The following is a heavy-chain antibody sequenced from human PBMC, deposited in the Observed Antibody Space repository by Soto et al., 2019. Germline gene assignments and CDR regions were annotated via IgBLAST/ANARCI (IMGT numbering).Heavy chain of an antibody. CDR3: ARDQYDILTGYDWFDP. CDR2: IYYSGTT. CDR1: GGSVSSDRNY. J-gene: IGHJ5*02. Sequence: SETLSLTCSVSGGSVSSDRNYWSWIRQPPGKGLEWIGYIYYSGTTNYNTSLKSRVTIALDRSKNQFSLKVTSVTAADTAIYYCARDQYDILTGYDWFDPWGPGTQVTVSS. V-gene: IGHV4-61*01. D-gene: IGHD3-9*01.